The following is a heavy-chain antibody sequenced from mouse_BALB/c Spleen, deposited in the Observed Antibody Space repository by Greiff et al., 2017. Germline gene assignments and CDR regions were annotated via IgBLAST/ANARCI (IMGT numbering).Heavy chain of an antibody. J-gene: IGHJ2*01. V-gene: IGHV7-3*02. CDR2: IRNKANGYTT. Sequence: EVQVVESGGGLVQPGGSLRLSCATSGFTFTDYYMSWVRQPPGKALEWLGFIRNKANGYTTEYSASVKGRFTISRDNSQSILYLQMNTLRAEDSATYYCARAATFDYWGQGTTLTVSS. CDR3: ARAATFDY. CDR1: GFTFTDYY.